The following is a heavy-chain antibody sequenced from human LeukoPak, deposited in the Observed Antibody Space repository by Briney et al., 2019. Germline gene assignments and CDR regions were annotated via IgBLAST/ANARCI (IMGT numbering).Heavy chain of an antibody. CDR3: ARDGAHYGSGSYLDY. Sequence: ASVKVSCNASGGTFSSYAISWVRQAPGQGLEWMGGIIPIFGTANYAQKFQGRVTITADESTSTAYMELSILRSEDTAVYYCARDGAHYGSGSYLDYWGQGTLVTVSS. D-gene: IGHD3-10*01. V-gene: IGHV1-69*13. CDR1: GGTFSSYA. J-gene: IGHJ4*02. CDR2: IIPIFGTA.